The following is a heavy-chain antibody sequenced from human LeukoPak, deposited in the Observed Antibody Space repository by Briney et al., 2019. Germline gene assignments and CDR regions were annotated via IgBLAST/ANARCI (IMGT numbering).Heavy chain of an antibody. CDR1: GGTFSSYA. D-gene: IGHD4-17*01. J-gene: IGHJ5*02. CDR3: ARDVTTVTNNWFDP. CDR2: ISGYNGNT. V-gene: IGHV1-18*01. Sequence: ASVKVSCKASGGTFSSYAISWVRQAPGQGLEWMGWISGYNGNTNYAQKLQGRVTMTTDTSTSTAYMELRSLRSDDTAVYYCARDVTTVTNNWFDPWGQGTLVTVSS.